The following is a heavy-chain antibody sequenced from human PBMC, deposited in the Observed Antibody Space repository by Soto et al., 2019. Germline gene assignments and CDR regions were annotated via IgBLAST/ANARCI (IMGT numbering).Heavy chain of an antibody. J-gene: IGHJ4*02. Sequence: QITLKESGRTLVKPTQPLTLTCTFSGFSLNTRGVGVGWIGHAQGEALELLALISLDGEKRYSPSLKSRRTITKDTSQNHVVLKMTNMDPVDTATYYRAHRHGDMLTVHYYFDYWGQGTLVTVSS. CDR1: GFSLNTRGVG. CDR3: AHRHGDMLTVHYYFDY. CDR2: ISLDGEK. V-gene: IGHV2-5*02. D-gene: IGHD3-9*01.